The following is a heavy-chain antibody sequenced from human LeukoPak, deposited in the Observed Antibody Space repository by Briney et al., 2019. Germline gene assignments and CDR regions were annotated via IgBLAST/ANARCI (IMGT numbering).Heavy chain of an antibody. CDR3: ARHDSFIPY. V-gene: IGHV3-23*01. J-gene: IGHJ4*02. Sequence: QPGGSLRLSCAAPGFTFNIYAMSWVRQAPGKGLEWVSGISDSGRSPYYTESVKGRFTISRDNSKNTVYLQMNNLGVDDTATYFCARHDSFIPYWGQGILVTVSS. CDR2: ISDSGRSP. D-gene: IGHD5-18*01. CDR1: GFTFNIYA.